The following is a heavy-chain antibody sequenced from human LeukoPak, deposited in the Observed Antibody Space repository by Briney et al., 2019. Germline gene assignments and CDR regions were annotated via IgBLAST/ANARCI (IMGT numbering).Heavy chain of an antibody. J-gene: IGHJ1*01. V-gene: IGHV1-69*05. CDR2: IIPIFGTA. D-gene: IGHD6-19*01. CDR3: ARGRRLYSSGWPAEYFQH. CDR1: GGTFSSYA. Sequence: SVKVSCKASGGTFSSYAISWVRQAPGQGLEWMGGIIPIFGTANYAQKFQGRVTMTRNTSISTAYMELSSLRSEDTAVYYCARGRRLYSSGWPAEYFQHWGQGTLVTVSS.